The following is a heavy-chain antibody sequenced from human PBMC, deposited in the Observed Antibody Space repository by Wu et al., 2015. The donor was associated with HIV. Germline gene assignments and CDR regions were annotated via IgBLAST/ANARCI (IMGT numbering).Heavy chain of an antibody. CDR2: INPNSGGT. CDR1: GYKFTGYY. V-gene: IGHV1-2*02. CDR3: ARDELFRVDDAFDM. D-gene: IGHD2-15*01. Sequence: VQLVQSGVEVKKPGASVKVSCKASGYKFTGYYLHWVRQAPGQGLEWMGWINPNSGGTNYAQKFQDRVSMTRDTSSSAAYMELSRLRSGDTAVYYCARDELFRVDDAFDMWGQGTLVTVSS. J-gene: IGHJ3*02.